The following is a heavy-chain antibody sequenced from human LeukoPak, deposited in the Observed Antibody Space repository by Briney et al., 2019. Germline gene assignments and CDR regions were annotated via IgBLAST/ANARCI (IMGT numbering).Heavy chain of an antibody. J-gene: IGHJ4*02. Sequence: GGSLRLSCAASGFTFSSYAMHWVRQAPGKGLEWVAVISYDGSNKYYADSVKGRFTISRDNSKNTLYLQMNSLRAEDTAVYYCARDSTDGVIPRELHPPFDCWGQGTLVTVSS. CDR1: GFTFSSYA. D-gene: IGHD1-26*01. V-gene: IGHV3-30-3*01. CDR3: ARDSTDGVIPRELHPPFDC. CDR2: ISYDGSNK.